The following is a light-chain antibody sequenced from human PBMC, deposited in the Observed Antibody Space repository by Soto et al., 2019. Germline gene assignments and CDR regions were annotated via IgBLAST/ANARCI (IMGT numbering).Light chain of an antibody. CDR2: GAS. J-gene: IGKJ5*01. CDR1: QSVSSQ. Sequence: VLTQSPATLSVSPGERATLSCRASQSVSSQLAWYQQKPGQAPRLLVYGASSRATGIPDRFSGSGSGTDLTLTISRLEPEDFAAYYCQHYGGAPLTFGQGTRLEIK. V-gene: IGKV3-20*01. CDR3: QHYGGAPLT.